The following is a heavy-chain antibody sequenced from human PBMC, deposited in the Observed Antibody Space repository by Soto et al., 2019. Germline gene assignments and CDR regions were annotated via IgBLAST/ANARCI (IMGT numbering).Heavy chain of an antibody. J-gene: IGHJ6*02. Sequence: QVQLQESGPGLVKPSETLSLSCTVSGGSISSYYWSWFRQSPGKRMEWIGYVHHSWGSSYNPSLQSRVAISLDTSNSQFSLKVTSVTATDTAVYYCARQGFGPLHGLVDAWGQGTTVTVSS. V-gene: IGHV4-59*08. D-gene: IGHD3-10*01. CDR3: ARQGFGPLHGLVDA. CDR1: GGSISSYY. CDR2: VHHSWGS.